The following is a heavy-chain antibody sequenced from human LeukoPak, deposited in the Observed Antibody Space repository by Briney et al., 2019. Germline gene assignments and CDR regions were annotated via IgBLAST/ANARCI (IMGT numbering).Heavy chain of an antibody. D-gene: IGHD5-12*01. CDR3: ARGRYSGYDPFDY. CDR2: IYTTGST. J-gene: IGHJ4*02. Sequence: GSLRLSCAASGFTFSSYEMNWVRQAPGKGLEWIGRIYTTGSTYYNPSLKSRVTISVDTSKNQFSLKLSSVTAADTAVYYCARGRYSGYDPFDYWGQGTLVTVSS. CDR1: GFTFSSYE. V-gene: IGHV4-4*07.